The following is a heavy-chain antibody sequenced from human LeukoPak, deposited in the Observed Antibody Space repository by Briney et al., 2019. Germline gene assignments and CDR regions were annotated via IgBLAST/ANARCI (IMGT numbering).Heavy chain of an antibody. V-gene: IGHV3-48*01. CDR2: ISDSSSFK. CDR1: GFTFSTYS. J-gene: IGHJ3*02. D-gene: IGHD2-8*01. Sequence: GGSLRLSCAASGFTFSTYSMNWVRQAPGKGLEWISYISDSSSFKYYADSVKGRFIISRDNAKNSLYLQMNSLRAEDTAVYYCAKDNGVSFDAFDIWGQGTMVTVSS. CDR3: AKDNGVSFDAFDI.